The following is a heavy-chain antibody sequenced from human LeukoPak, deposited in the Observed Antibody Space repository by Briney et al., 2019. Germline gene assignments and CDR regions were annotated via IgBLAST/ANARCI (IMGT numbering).Heavy chain of an antibody. V-gene: IGHV4-59*01. D-gene: IGHD3-22*01. CDR2: IYYSGST. CDR3: ARGGNSGYLDY. Sequence: SETLSLTCTVSGGSISSYYWSWIRQPPGKGLEWIGYIYYSGSTNYNPSLKSRVTISVDTSKNQFSLKLSSVTAADTAVYYCARGGNSGYLDYWGQGTLVTVSS. CDR1: GGSISSYY. J-gene: IGHJ4*02.